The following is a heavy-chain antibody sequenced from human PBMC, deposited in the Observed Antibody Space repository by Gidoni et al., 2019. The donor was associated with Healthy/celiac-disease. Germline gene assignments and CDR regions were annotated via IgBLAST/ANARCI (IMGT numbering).Heavy chain of an antibody. CDR2: ISGSGGST. V-gene: IGHV3-23*01. CDR1: GFTFSSYA. Sequence: EVQRFESGGGLVRPGGSLRLSCAATGFTFSSYALIWVRQAPGKGLEGVSAISGSGGSTYYADSVKGRFTISRDNSKNTLYLQMNSLRVEDTAVYYCAKDLGGSYVMGAFDIWGQGTMVTVSS. J-gene: IGHJ3*02. D-gene: IGHD1-26*01. CDR3: AKDLGGSYVMGAFDI.